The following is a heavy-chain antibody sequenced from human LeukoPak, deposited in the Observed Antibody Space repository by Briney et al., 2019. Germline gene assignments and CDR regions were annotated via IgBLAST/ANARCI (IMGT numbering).Heavy chain of an antibody. CDR1: GFTFTSYA. Sequence: GGSLRLSCAASGFTFTSYAMSWVRQAPGKGLEWVSAISGSGGSTYYADSVKGRFTISRDNSKNTLYLQMNSLRAEDTAVYYCAKAGEHKYCSGGSCHKDYWGQGTLVTVSS. CDR3: AKAGEHKYCSGGSCHKDY. V-gene: IGHV3-23*01. J-gene: IGHJ4*02. D-gene: IGHD2-15*01. CDR2: ISGSGGST.